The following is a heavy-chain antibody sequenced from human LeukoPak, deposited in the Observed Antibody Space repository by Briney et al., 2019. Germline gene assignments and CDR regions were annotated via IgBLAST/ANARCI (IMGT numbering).Heavy chain of an antibody. CDR2: ISWNSGSI. V-gene: IGHV3-9*01. J-gene: IGHJ6*02. Sequence: GGSLRLSCAASGFTFDDYAMHWVRQAPGKGLEWVSGISWNSGSIGYADSVKGRFTISRDNAKNSLYLQMNSLRAEDTALYYCAKDISASGFGGPTYYYYGMDVWGQGTTVTVSS. D-gene: IGHD3-10*01. CDR3: AKDISASGFGGPTYYYYGMDV. CDR1: GFTFDDYA.